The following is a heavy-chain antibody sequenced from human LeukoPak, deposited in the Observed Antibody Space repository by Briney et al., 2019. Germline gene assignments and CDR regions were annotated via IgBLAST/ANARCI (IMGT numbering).Heavy chain of an antibody. CDR2: IIPIFGTA. V-gene: IGHV1-69*05. CDR1: GGTFSSYA. J-gene: IGHJ4*02. CDR3: AGDDLPYYGSGRSFDY. D-gene: IGHD3-10*01. Sequence: SVKVSCKASGGTFSSYAISWVRQAPGQGLEWMGGIIPIFGTANYAQKFQGRVTITTDESTSTAYMELSSLRSEDTAVYYCAGDDLPYYGSGRSFDYWGQGTLVTVSS.